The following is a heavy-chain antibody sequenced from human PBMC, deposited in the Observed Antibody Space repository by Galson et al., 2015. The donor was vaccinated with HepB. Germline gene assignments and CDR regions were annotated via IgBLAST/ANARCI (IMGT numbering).Heavy chain of an antibody. Sequence: SLRLSCAASGFTFSHFAMNWVRQAPGRGLEWVAVIWYDGSNKYYADSVKGRFTISRDNSKNTLYLQMNSLRAEDTAVYYCARGRSGYDSFSPPFDYWGQGTLVTVSS. CDR1: GFTFSHFA. V-gene: IGHV3-33*08. J-gene: IGHJ4*02. D-gene: IGHD5-12*01. CDR2: IWYDGSNK. CDR3: ARGRSGYDSFSPPFDY.